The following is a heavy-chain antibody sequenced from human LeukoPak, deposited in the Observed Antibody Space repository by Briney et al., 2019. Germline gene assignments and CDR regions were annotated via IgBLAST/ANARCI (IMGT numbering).Heavy chain of an antibody. CDR3: ARVGSGYDFFDY. V-gene: IGHV4-4*07. J-gene: IGHJ4*02. CDR2: VYSSGST. D-gene: IGHD3/OR15-3a*01. CDR1: GGAISGYY. Sequence: SETLSLTCTVSGGAISGYYWSWIRQPAGKGLEWLGRVYSSGSTKYNPSLESRVTMSVDTSKNQFSLKLNFVTAADTAVYYCARVGSGYDFFDYWGQGTRVTVSS.